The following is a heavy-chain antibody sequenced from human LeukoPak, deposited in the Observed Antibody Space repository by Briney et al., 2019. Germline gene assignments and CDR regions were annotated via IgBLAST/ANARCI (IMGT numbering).Heavy chain of an antibody. V-gene: IGHV3-23*01. CDR1: GFTFSSYA. D-gene: IGHD4-23*01. CDR2: ITGSGGNT. J-gene: IGHJ4*02. CDR3: AKLEGPRWTQVDY. Sequence: QPGGSLRLSCAASGFTFSSYAMSWVRQAPGKGLEWVSAITGSGGNTYYTDSVKGRFTISRDNSKNTLYLQMNSLRAEDTAVYYCAKLEGPRWTQVDYWGQGTLVTVSS.